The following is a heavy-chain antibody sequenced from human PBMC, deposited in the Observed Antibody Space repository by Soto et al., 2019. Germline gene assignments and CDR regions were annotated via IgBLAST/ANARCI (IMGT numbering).Heavy chain of an antibody. CDR3: AVPGTTGVWYGMDV. J-gene: IGHJ6*02. V-gene: IGHV1-8*01. D-gene: IGHD1-7*01. CDR1: GYTFTSYD. CDR2: MNPNSGNT. Sequence: QVQLVQSGAEVKKPGASVKVSCKASGYTFTSYDINWVRQATGQGLEWMGWMNPNSGNTGYAQKFQGRVTMTRNTSVSTAYRELSSLRSEDTAVYYCAVPGTTGVWYGMDVWGQGTTVTVSS.